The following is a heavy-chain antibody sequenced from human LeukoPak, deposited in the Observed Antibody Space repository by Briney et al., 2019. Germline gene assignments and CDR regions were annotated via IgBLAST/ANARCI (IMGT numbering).Heavy chain of an antibody. V-gene: IGHV1-18*01. CDR2: ISAYNGNT. Sequence: ASVKVSCKASGYTFTSYGIRWVRQAPGQGLEWMGWISAYNGNTNYAQKLQGRVTMTTDASTSTAYMELRSLGSDDTAVYYCARLVANWYFDLWGRGTLVTVSS. D-gene: IGHD5-12*01. CDR1: GYTFTSYG. CDR3: ARLVANWYFDL. J-gene: IGHJ2*01.